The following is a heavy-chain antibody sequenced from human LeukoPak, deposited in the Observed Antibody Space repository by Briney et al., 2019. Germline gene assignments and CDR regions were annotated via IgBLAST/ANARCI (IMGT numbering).Heavy chain of an antibody. D-gene: IGHD6-6*01. CDR1: GGSISSSNYY. CDR2: IYYSGSS. V-gene: IGHV4-39*01. CDR3: ARYISSVGYFDS. Sequence: SETLSLTCTVSGGSISSSNYYWDWIRQPPGKGLEWIGRIYYSGSSYYNPSLKSRVTISVNTSNNQFSLKLSSVTAADTAVYYCARYISSVGYFDSWGQGTLVTVSS. J-gene: IGHJ4*02.